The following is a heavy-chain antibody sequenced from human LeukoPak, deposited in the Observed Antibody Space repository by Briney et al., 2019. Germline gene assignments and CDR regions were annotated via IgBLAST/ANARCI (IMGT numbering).Heavy chain of an antibody. D-gene: IGHD3-22*01. Sequence: ASVKVSCKASGYTFTSYGISWVRQAPGQGLEWMGWISAYNGNTNYAQKLQGRVTMTTDTSTSTAYMELRSLRSDDTAVYYCARETYPGITMIVVVTYGMDVWGQGTTVTVPS. J-gene: IGHJ6*02. CDR1: GYTFTSYG. CDR3: ARETYPGITMIVVVTYGMDV. CDR2: ISAYNGNT. V-gene: IGHV1-18*01.